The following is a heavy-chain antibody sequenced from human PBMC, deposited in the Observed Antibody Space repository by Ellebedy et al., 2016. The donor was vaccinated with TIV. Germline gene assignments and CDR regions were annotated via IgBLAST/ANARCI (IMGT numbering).Heavy chain of an antibody. Sequence: AASVKVSCKASGYTFTGYYMHWVRQAPGQGLEWMGWINPNSGGTNYAQKFQGRVTMTRDTSISTAYMELSRLRSDDTAVYYCARTYYWGGVSFDYWGQGTLVTVSS. D-gene: IGHD3-22*01. J-gene: IGHJ4*02. V-gene: IGHV1-2*02. CDR3: ARTYYWGGVSFDY. CDR1: GYTFTGYY. CDR2: INPNSGGT.